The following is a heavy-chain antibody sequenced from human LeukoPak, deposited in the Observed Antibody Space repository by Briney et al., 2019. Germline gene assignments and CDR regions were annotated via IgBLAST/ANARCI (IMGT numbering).Heavy chain of an antibody. CDR1: GGTFSSYA. CDR3: ARGVITIFGVVIKRQSYYYYYMYV. CDR2: IIPIFGTA. D-gene: IGHD3-3*01. Sequence: SVKVSCKASGGTFSSYAISWVRQAPGQGLEWMGGIIPIFGTANYAQKFQGRVTITTDESTSTAYMELSSLRSEDTAVYYCARGVITIFGVVIKRQSYYYYYMYVWGKGTTVTVSS. V-gene: IGHV1-69*05. J-gene: IGHJ6*03.